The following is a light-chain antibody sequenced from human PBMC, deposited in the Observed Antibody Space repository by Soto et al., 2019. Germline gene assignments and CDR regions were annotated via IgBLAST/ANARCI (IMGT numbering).Light chain of an antibody. J-gene: IGKJ4*01. V-gene: IGKV3-20*01. CDR2: GAA. CDR3: QRYGSGPRLT. Sequence: EIVLTQSPGTLSLSPGERATLSCRASQSVSSSYLAWYQQKPGQAPRPLIYGAASRATGIPDRVSGEGSGTEITLTISRMELEDFAVYYCQRYGSGPRLTFGRGTKVDIK. CDR1: QSVSSSY.